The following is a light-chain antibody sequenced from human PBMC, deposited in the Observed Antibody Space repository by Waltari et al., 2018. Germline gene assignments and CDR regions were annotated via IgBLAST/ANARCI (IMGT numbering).Light chain of an antibody. CDR2: LGS. J-gene: IGKJ2*02. CDR1: QSLLHSNGYNY. Sequence: DIVMTQSPLSLPVTPGEPASISCRSSQSLLHSNGYNYLDWYLQKPGQSPQLLIYLGSNRASGVPDRFSGSGSGTDFTLKISRVEAEDVGVYYCMQALQTPRGTFG. CDR3: MQALQTPRGT. V-gene: IGKV2-28*01.